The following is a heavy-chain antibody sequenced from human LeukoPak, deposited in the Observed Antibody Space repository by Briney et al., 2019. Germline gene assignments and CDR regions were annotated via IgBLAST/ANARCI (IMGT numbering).Heavy chain of an antibody. V-gene: IGHV1-24*01. CDR2: FDPEDGET. CDR3: ASDITAADAFDI. Sequence: ASVKVSCKVSGYTLTELSMHWVRQAPGKGLEWMGGFDPEDGETIYAQKFQGRVTMTRDTSISTAYMELSRLRSDDTAVYYCASDITAADAFDIWGQGTMVTVSS. J-gene: IGHJ3*02. D-gene: IGHD3-3*01. CDR1: GYTLTELS.